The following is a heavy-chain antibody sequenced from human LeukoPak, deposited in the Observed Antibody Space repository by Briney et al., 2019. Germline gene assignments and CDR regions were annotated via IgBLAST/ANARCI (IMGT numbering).Heavy chain of an antibody. J-gene: IGHJ4*02. CDR1: GYTFTGYY. D-gene: IGHD3-3*01. V-gene: IGHV1-2*02. CDR3: ARDPDITIFGVVKGGFDY. Sequence: ASVKFSCKASGYTFTGYYMHWVRQAPGQGLEWMGWINPNSGGTNYAQKFQGRVTMTRDTSISTAYMELSRLRSDDTAVYYCARDPDITIFGVVKGGFDYWGQGTLVTVSS. CDR2: INPNSGGT.